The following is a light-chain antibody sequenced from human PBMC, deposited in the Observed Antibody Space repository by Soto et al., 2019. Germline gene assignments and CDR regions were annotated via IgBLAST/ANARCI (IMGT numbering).Light chain of an antibody. Sequence: QSVLTQPASVSGSPGQSITISCTGTSSDVGGYNYVSWYQQHPGKAPKLMIYDVSNRPSGVSNRFSGSKSGNTASLTISGLQAEDEPDYYCSSYTSSSTLVFGTGTKVT. CDR3: SSYTSSSTLV. CDR2: DVS. V-gene: IGLV2-14*01. J-gene: IGLJ1*01. CDR1: SSDVGGYNY.